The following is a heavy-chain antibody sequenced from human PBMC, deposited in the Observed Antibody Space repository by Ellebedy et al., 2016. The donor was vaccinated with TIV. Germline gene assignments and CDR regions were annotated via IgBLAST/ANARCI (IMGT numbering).Heavy chain of an antibody. J-gene: IGHJ6*02. CDR3: AKDHPTELELPGDNYYYGMDV. Sequence: GGSLRLSXAASGFTFSSYAMSWVRQAPGKGLEWVSAISGSGGSTYYADSVKGRFTISRDNSKNTLYLQMNSLRAEDTAVYYCAKDHPTELELPGDNYYYGMDVWGQGTTVTVSS. CDR2: ISGSGGST. CDR1: GFTFSSYA. D-gene: IGHD1-7*01. V-gene: IGHV3-23*01.